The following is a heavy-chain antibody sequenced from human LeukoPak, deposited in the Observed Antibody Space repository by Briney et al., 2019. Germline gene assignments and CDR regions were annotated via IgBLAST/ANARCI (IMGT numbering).Heavy chain of an antibody. V-gene: IGHV1-3*01. CDR2: INAGNGNT. CDR3: ARAIAVAGGEEFDY. D-gene: IGHD6-19*01. CDR1: GYTFTSYA. J-gene: IGHJ4*02. Sequence: ASVKVSCKASGYTFTSYAMHWVRQAPGQRLEWMGWINAGNGNTKYSQKFQGRVTMTRNTSISTAYMELSSLRSEDTAVYYCARAIAVAGGEEFDYWGQGTLVTVSS.